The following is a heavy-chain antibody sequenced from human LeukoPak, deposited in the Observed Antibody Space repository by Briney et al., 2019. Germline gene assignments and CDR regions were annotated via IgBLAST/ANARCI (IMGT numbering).Heavy chain of an antibody. CDR3: ARTTRVTPDGRAEYFED. Sequence: SETLSLTCTVSGVSISISCWSWIRQSPGRGLEWVGYRCDDGRDLYNPSLRSRVSRVTISVDASEKQFSLSLRSVTAADTAMYYCARTTRVTPDGRAEYFEDWGQGTLVIVSS. D-gene: IGHD4-11*01. CDR1: GVSISISC. J-gene: IGHJ1*01. CDR2: RCDDGRD. V-gene: IGHV4-59*03.